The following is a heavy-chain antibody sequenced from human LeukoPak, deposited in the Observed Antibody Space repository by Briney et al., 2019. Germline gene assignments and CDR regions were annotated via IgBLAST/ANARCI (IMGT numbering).Heavy chain of an antibody. CDR2: ISSSSSYI. CDR1: GFTFSSYS. V-gene: IGHV3-21*01. J-gene: IGHJ6*04. D-gene: IGHD3-10*02. Sequence: GGSLRLSCAASGFTFSSYSMNWVRQAPGQGLEWVSSISSSSSYIYYADSVKGRFTISRDSAKNSLYLQMNSLRAEDTAVYYCAELGITMIGGVWGKGTTVTISS. CDR3: AELGITMIGGV.